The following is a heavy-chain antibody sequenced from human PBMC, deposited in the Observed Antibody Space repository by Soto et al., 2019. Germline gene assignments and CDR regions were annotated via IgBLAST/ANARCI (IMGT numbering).Heavy chain of an antibody. J-gene: IGHJ6*02. D-gene: IGHD3-22*01. CDR1: GFTFSSYG. CDR2: IWYDGSNK. V-gene: IGHV3-33*01. Sequence: GGSLRLSCAASGFTFSSYGMHWVRQAPGKGLEWVAVIWYDGSNKYYADSVKGRFTISRDNSKNTLYLQMNSLRAEDTAVYYCARELYYYDSSGPYGMDVWGQGTTVTVSS. CDR3: ARELYYYDSSGPYGMDV.